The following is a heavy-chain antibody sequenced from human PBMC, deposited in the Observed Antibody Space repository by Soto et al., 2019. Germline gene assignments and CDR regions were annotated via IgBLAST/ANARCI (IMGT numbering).Heavy chain of an antibody. Sequence: EVQLVESGGGLVKPGGSLRLSCAASGFTISNVWMSWVRQAPGKGLEWVGRIRNKANSYATAYAASVKGRFTISRDDSKNTAYLQMNSLKTEDTAVYYCTSHSPEDMIRKWGQGTLVTVSS. CDR2: IRNKANSYAT. CDR1: GFTISNVW. D-gene: IGHD2-15*01. CDR3: TSHSPEDMIRK. J-gene: IGHJ4*02. V-gene: IGHV3-73*01.